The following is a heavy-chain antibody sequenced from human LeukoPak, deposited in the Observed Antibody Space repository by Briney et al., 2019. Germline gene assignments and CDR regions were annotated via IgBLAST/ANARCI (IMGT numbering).Heavy chain of an antibody. CDR3: AKGSLRFLEWLLYEEYYFDY. Sequence: GGSLRLSCAASGFTFSSYAMSWVRQAPGKGLEWVSAIRGSGGSTYYADSVKGRFTISRDNSKNTLYLQMNSLRAEDTAVYYCAKGSLRFLEWLLYEEYYFDYWGQGTLVTVSS. CDR2: IRGSGGST. CDR1: GFTFSSYA. V-gene: IGHV3-23*01. D-gene: IGHD3-3*01. J-gene: IGHJ4*02.